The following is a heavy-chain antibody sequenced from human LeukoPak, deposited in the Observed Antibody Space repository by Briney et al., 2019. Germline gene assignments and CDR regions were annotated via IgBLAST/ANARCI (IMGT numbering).Heavy chain of an antibody. J-gene: IGHJ4*02. CDR2: IYYSGST. CDR3: ARHVLSYCSGGSCYFIDY. D-gene: IGHD2-15*01. CDR1: GGSISSSSHY. Sequence: SETLFLTCSVSGGSISSSSHYWGWIRQPPGKGLEWIGSIYYSGSTYYNPSLKSRVTISVDTSKNQFSLKLSSVTAADTAVYYCARHVLSYCSGGSCYFIDYWGQGTLVTVSS. V-gene: IGHV4-39*01.